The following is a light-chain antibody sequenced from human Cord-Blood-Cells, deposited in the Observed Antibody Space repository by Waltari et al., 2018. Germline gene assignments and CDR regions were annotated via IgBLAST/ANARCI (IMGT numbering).Light chain of an antibody. CDR1: SDSNVGSYN. CDR3: MIWPSNASV. Sequence: QPVLTQPHSSSAPPGASATPTCTFPSDSNVGSYNISGYQPKPGRPPRYLLYYYSDSDKGQGSGVPSRFSGSKDASANTGILLISGLQSEDEADYYCMIWPSNASVFGTGTKVTVL. J-gene: IGLJ1*01. V-gene: IGLV5-37*01. CDR2: YYSDSDK.